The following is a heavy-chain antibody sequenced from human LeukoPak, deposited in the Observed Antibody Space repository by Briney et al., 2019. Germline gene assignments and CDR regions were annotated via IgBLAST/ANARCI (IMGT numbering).Heavy chain of an antibody. CDR3: ARDRRIAARPVVASVSWFDP. Sequence: GGSLRLSCAASGFTFSSYWMSWVRQAPGKGLEWVANIKEDGSEKYYVDSVKGRFTISRDNAKNSLYLQMNSLRAEDTAVYYCARDRRIAARPVVASVSWFDPWGQGTLVTVSS. CDR1: GFTFSSYW. CDR2: IKEDGSEK. V-gene: IGHV3-7*05. J-gene: IGHJ5*02. D-gene: IGHD6-6*01.